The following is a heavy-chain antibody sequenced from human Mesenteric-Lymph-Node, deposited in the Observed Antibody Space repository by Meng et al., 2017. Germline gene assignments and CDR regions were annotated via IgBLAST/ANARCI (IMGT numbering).Heavy chain of an antibody. D-gene: IGHD2-15*01. CDR3: AKETVVVVAANGAFDI. Sequence: GGSLRLSCAASGFTFSDYYMSWIRQAPRKGLEWVSYISSSGSTIYYADSVKGRFTISRDNAKNSLYLQMNSLRAEDTALYYCAKETVVVVAANGAFDIWGQGTMVTVSS. CDR1: GFTFSDYY. V-gene: IGHV3-11*01. J-gene: IGHJ3*02. CDR2: ISSSGSTI.